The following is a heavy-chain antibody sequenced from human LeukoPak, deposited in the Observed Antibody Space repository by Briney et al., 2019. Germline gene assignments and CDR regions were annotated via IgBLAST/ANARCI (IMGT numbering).Heavy chain of an antibody. D-gene: IGHD5/OR15-5a*01. CDR3: ASRRAYHVYGY. J-gene: IGHJ4*02. CDR1: GYSISSGYY. CDR2: IYYTGST. Sequence: SETLSLTCAVSGYSISSGYYWGWIRQPPGKGLEWIGGIYYTGSTYYNSSLKSRVTISVDTSKNQFSLNPSSVTAADTAVYYCASRRAYHVYGYWGQGTLVTVSS. V-gene: IGHV4-38-2*01.